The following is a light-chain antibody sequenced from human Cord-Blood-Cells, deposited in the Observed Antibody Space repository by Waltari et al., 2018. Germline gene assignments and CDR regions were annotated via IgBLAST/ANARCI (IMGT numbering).Light chain of an antibody. CDR1: QSISSY. V-gene: IGKV1-39*01. CDR3: QQSYSTPLT. Sequence: DIQMTQSPSSLSASVVDRVTITCRASQSISSYLNWYKQKPGKAPKLLIYAASSLKSGVPSRFSGIGSGTDFTLTISSLQPEDFATYYCQQSYSTPLTFGPGTKVDIK. J-gene: IGKJ3*01. CDR2: AAS.